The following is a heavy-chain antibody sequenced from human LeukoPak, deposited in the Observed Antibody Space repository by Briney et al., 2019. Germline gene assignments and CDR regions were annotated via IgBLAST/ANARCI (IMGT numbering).Heavy chain of an antibody. J-gene: IGHJ3*02. D-gene: IGHD3-22*01. V-gene: IGHV1-18*01. CDR2: ISAYNGNT. CDR3: ARDSPAKNYYDSSGSAFDI. CDR1: GYTFTSYG. Sequence: ASVKVSCKASGYTFTSYGISWVRQAPGQGLEWMGWISAYNGNTNYAQKLQGRVTMTTDTSTSTAYMELRSLRSDDTAVYYCARDSPAKNYYDSSGSAFDIWGQGTMVTVSS.